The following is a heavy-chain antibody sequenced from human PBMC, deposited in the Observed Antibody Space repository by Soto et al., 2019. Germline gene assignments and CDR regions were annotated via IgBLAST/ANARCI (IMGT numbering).Heavy chain of an antibody. CDR1: GGSMIAYY. D-gene: IGHD6-13*01. Sequence: SETLSLTCTVSGGSMIAYYWNWMRQPPGKGLQWIGYTYYSGSTTYNPSLKSRVTISVDSSKNQFSLKLDSVTPADTAVYYCARVRGTAGKRYFDYWGLGTLVTVSS. CDR2: TYYSGST. CDR3: ARVRGTAGKRYFDY. V-gene: IGHV4-59*01. J-gene: IGHJ4*02.